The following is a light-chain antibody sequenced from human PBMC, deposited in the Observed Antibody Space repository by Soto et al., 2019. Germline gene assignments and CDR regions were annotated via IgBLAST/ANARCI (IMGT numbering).Light chain of an antibody. CDR1: QSAFTN. V-gene: IGKV3-15*01. Sequence: EIVMTQSPAPLSVSPGERVTLSCRASQSAFTNLAWSQHKPGQAPRLLIYGASTRATGLPARFSGSGSWTEFTLTISSLQSEDFALYYCQQYNNWPYTVGQGTKLEIK. CDR3: QQYNNWPYT. CDR2: GAS. J-gene: IGKJ2*01.